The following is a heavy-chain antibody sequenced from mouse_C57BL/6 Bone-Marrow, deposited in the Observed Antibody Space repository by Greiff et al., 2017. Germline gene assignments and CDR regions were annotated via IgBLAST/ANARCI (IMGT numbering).Heavy chain of an antibody. D-gene: IGHD1-1*01. J-gene: IGHJ2*01. Sequence: VKLQQPGAELVKPGASVKLSCKASGYTFTSYWMQWVKPRPGQGLEWIGEIDPSASYTNYNQKFKGKATLTVDTSSSTAYMQLSSLTSEDSAVYYCARPLIFYGSSLYYFDYWGQGTTLTVSS. CDR2: IDPSASYT. CDR3: ARPLIFYGSSLYYFDY. CDR1: GYTFTSYW. V-gene: IGHV1-50*01.